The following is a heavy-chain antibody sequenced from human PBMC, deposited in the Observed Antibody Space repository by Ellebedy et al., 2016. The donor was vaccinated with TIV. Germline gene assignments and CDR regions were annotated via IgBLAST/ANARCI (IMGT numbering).Heavy chain of an antibody. CDR2: ISGSGGST. D-gene: IGHD7-27*01. CDR3: AKGLTGDRGGWGWYFDL. J-gene: IGHJ2*01. Sequence: PGGSLRLSCAASGFTFSTYGMSWVRRAPGQGLEWVSGISGSGGSTYYADSVKGRFTISRDNFKNTLYLQMNSLRAEDTAVYYCAKGLTGDRGGWGWYFDLWGRGTLVTVSS. V-gene: IGHV3-23*01. CDR1: GFTFSTYG.